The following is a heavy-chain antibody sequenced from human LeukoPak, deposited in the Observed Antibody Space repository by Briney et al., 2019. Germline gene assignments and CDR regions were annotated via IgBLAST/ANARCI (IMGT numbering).Heavy chain of an antibody. D-gene: IGHD5-18*01. J-gene: IGHJ4*02. V-gene: IGHV3-30*04. CDR2: ISYDGSNK. CDR1: GFTFSSYA. Sequence: GRSLRLSCAASGFTFSSYAMHWVRQAPGKGLEWVAVISYDGSNKYYADSVKGRFTISRDNSKNTLYLQMNSLRAEDTAVYYCARAPEKSYGSFDYWGQGTLVTVSS. CDR3: ARAPEKSYGSFDY.